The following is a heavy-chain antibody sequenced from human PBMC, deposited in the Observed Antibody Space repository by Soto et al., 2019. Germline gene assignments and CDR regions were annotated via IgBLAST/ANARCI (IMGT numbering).Heavy chain of an antibody. Sequence: ASVKVSCKASGYTFTNYGITWVRQAPGQGLEWMGWISTYNANTNYAQKLQGRVTMTTDTSTSTAYMELRSLRSDDTAVYYCASRSGKLTYYFDYWGQGALVTVSA. J-gene: IGHJ4*02. CDR3: ASRSGKLTYYFDY. CDR2: ISTYNANT. V-gene: IGHV1-18*01. CDR1: GYTFTNYG. D-gene: IGHD1-26*01.